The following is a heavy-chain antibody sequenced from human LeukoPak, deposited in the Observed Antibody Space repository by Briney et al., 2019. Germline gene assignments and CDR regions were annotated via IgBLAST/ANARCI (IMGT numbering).Heavy chain of an antibody. CDR3: ARDVPVDDVFDL. CDR1: GFTFSSYW. J-gene: IGHJ3*01. V-gene: IGHV3-74*01. Sequence: GGSLRLSCAASGFTFSSYWMHWVRQAPGKGLVWVSRINNDGSTTTYADSVEGRFTISRDNAKNTLYLQMNGLRAEDTAVYYCARDVPVDDVFDLWGQGTVVTVSS. CDR2: INNDGSTT.